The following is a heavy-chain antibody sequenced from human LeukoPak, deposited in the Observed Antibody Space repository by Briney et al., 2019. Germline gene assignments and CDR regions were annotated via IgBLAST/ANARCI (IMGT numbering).Heavy chain of an antibody. D-gene: IGHD6-19*01. CDR2: ISWGSQNI. CDR3: ARGNRDSSGFYFYYGMDV. J-gene: IGHJ6*02. V-gene: IGHV3-9*01. CDR1: GFTFDDYA. Sequence: PGGSLRLSCAASGFTFDDYAMFWVRQAPGKGLEWVSGISWGSQNIGYAASVKGRFTISRDNAKNSLYLQMNSLGAEDTAFYYCARGNRDSSGFYFYYGMDVWGQGTTVTVSS.